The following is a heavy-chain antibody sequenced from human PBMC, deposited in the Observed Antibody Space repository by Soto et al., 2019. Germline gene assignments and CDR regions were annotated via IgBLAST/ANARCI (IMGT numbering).Heavy chain of an antibody. CDR2: INHSGST. CDR3: AGLGMVAAHREFDP. Sequence: SETLSLTCTVSGGSISSSSYYWGWIRQPPGKGLEWIGEINHSGSTNYNPSLKSRVTISVDTSKNQFSLKLSSVTAADTAIYYCAGLGMVAAHREFDPWGQGTLVTVSS. V-gene: IGHV4-39*07. D-gene: IGHD2-15*01. J-gene: IGHJ5*02. CDR1: GGSISSSSYY.